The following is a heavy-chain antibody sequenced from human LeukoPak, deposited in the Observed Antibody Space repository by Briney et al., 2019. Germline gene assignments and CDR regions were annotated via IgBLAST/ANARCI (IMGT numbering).Heavy chain of an antibody. CDR3: ARIRSGYSYGWGNYYYGMDV. Sequence: GGSLRLSCAASGFTFSDYYMSWIRQDPGKGLEWVSYISSSGSTIYYADSVKGRFTISRDNAKNSLYLQMNSLRAEDTAVYYCARIRSGYSYGWGNYYYGMDVWGQGTTVTVSS. J-gene: IGHJ6*02. CDR1: GFTFSDYY. V-gene: IGHV3-11*04. D-gene: IGHD5-18*01. CDR2: ISSSGSTI.